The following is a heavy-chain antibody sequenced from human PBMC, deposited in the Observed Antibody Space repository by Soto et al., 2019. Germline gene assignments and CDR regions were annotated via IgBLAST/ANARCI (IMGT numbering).Heavy chain of an antibody. CDR2: IYYSGST. CDR1: GGSVISNIYY. D-gene: IGHD3-22*01. V-gene: IGHV4-31*03. J-gene: IGHJ4*02. Sequence: SSETLSLTCIVSGGSVISNIYYWTWIRQHPGKGPEWIGHIYYSGSTYYNPSLKSRVTISLDMSKNQFSMKLTSVSAADTAVYYCARGYDYDSGGYLFDYWGQGTLVAVSS. CDR3: ARGYDYDSGGYLFDY.